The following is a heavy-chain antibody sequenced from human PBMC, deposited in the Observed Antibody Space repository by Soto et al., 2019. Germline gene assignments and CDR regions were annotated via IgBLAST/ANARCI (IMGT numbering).Heavy chain of an antibody. CDR1: GGSISSGGYY. Sequence: SETLSLTCTVSGGSISSGGYYWSWIRQHPGKGLEWIGYIYYSGSTYYNPSLKSRVTISVDTSKNQFSLKLSSVTAADTAVYYCARVSNYIPYYFDYWGQGTLVTVSS. J-gene: IGHJ4*02. D-gene: IGHD4-4*01. CDR2: IYYSGST. V-gene: IGHV4-31*03. CDR3: ARVSNYIPYYFDY.